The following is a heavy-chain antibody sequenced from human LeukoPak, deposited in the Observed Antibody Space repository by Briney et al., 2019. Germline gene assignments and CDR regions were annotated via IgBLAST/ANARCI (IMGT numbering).Heavy chain of an antibody. J-gene: IGHJ4*02. CDR1: GCTFTSYG. CDR3: ARQAGVQYPFDY. V-gene: IGHV1-18*01. CDR2: TSAYNGNT. Sequence: ASVKVSCKASGCTFTSYGISWVRQAPGQGLEWMGWTSAYNGNTNYAQKLQGRVTMTTDTSTSTAYMELRSLRSDDTAVYYCARQAGVQYPFDYWGQGTLVTVSS. D-gene: IGHD4-11*01.